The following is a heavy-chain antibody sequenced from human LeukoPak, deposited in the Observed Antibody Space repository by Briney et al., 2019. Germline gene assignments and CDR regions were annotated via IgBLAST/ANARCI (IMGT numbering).Heavy chain of an antibody. J-gene: IGHJ4*02. V-gene: IGHV3-23*01. CDR2: ISDSGGST. D-gene: IGHD3-10*01. CDR3: AKDRGPFAVVPEY. CDR1: GFTFSSYD. Sequence: GGSLRLSCAASGFTFSSYDMSWVRQAPGKGLEWVSAISDSGGSTYYADSVKGRFTISRDNSKNTLYLQMNSLRAEDTALYYCAKDRGPFAVVPEYWGQGTLVTVSS.